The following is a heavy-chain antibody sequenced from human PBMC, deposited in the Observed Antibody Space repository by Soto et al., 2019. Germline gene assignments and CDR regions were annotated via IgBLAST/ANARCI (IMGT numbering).Heavy chain of an antibody. CDR1: GGSISSYY. D-gene: IGHD3-16*01. J-gene: IGHJ4*02. CDR3: ARHGLTAYMAYYFDF. V-gene: IGHV4-59*08. Sequence: SETLSLTCTVSGGSISSYYWSWIRQPPGKGLEWIGYIYYSGSTNYNPSLKSRVTISVDTSKNQFSLKLSSVTAADTTVYYCARHGLTAYMAYYFDFWGQGTQVTVSS. CDR2: IYYSGST.